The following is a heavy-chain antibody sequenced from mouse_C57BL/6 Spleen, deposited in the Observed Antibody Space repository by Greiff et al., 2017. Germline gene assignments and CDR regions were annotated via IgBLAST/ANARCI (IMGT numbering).Heavy chain of an antibody. J-gene: IGHJ4*01. CDR3: AREAGNYYAMDY. D-gene: IGHD2-1*01. V-gene: IGHV14-3*01. CDR2: IDPANGNT. CDR1: GFHIKNTY. Sequence: VQLKESVAELVRPGASVKLSCTASGFHIKNTYMHWVKQRPEQGLEWIGRIDPANGNTKYAPKFQGKATITADTSSNTAYLQLSSLTSEDTAIYYCAREAGNYYAMDYWGQGTSVTVSS.